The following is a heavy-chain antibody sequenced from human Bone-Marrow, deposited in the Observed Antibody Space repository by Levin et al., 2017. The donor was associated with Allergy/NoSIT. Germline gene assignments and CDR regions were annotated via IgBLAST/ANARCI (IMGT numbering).Heavy chain of an antibody. J-gene: IGHJ5*02. CDR3: ARGDCYSGSCYGPDWLDP. D-gene: IGHD2/OR15-2a*01. CDR2: INPNSGNT. V-gene: IGHV1-8*01. CDR1: GCTFTSYN. Sequence: PATSVKVSCKTSGCTFTSYNVYWVRQAPGQGLEWMGYINPNSGNTGYAQKFQGRVSMTRNSSISTAYMELSGLKFEDTAIYYCARGDCYSGSCYGPDWLDPWGQGTQVTVSS.